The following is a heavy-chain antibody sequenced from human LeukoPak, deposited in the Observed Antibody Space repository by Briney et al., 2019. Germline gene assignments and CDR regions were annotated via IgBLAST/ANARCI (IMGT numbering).Heavy chain of an antibody. Sequence: GGSLRLSCAASGFTFSSYAMSWVRQAPGKGLEWVSAIIGSGSSTYYADSVKGRFTISRDNSKNTLFLQMNSLRAEDTAVYYCAKDRAQQQVLDLWGQGTLVTVSS. J-gene: IGHJ5*02. V-gene: IGHV3-23*01. CDR3: AKDRAQQQVLDL. D-gene: IGHD6-13*01. CDR2: IIGSGSST. CDR1: GFTFSSYA.